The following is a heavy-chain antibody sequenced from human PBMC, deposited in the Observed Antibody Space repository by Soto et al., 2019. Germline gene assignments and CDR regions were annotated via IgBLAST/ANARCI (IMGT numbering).Heavy chain of an antibody. CDR2: IDYIGNT. Sequence: QVQLQESGPGLVKPSETLSLTCTVSDGSIGSDYWSWIRQPPGKGLEWLGNIDYIGNTNYNPSIKSRVTMSIDTSKNRFSLKLASVTTADTAVYYCARMFDNYVNGNWFDPWGQGTLVTVSS. CDR1: DGSIGSDY. J-gene: IGHJ5*02. D-gene: IGHD3-10*02. V-gene: IGHV4-59*01. CDR3: ARMFDNYVNGNWFDP.